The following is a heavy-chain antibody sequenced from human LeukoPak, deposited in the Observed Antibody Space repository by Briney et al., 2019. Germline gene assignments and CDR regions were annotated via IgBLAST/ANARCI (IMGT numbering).Heavy chain of an antibody. V-gene: IGHV7-4-1*04. CDR2: INTNTGNP. J-gene: IGHJ3*02. CDR3: ARDQNYYDSSGADAFDI. D-gene: IGHD3-22*01. Sequence: GASVKVSCKASGYTFTSYAMNWVRQAPGQGLERMGWINTNTGNPTYAQGFTGRFVFSLDTSVSMAYLQISSLKAEDTAVYYCARDQNYYDSSGADAFDIWGQGTMVTVSS. CDR1: GYTFTSYA.